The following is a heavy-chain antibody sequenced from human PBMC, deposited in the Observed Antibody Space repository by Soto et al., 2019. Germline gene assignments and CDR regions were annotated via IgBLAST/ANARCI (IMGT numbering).Heavy chain of an antibody. CDR3: ARDHTDFWSGYDAFDI. V-gene: IGHV3-66*01. Sequence: EMQLVESGGGLVQPGGSLRLSCAASGFTVSSSYMSWVRQAPGKGLEWVSVIYSGGSTKYADSVKGRFTISRDNPKNTLYLQMNSLRAEDTAVYYCARDHTDFWSGYDAFDIWGQGTMVTVSS. D-gene: IGHD3-3*01. CDR1: GFTVSSSY. CDR2: IYSGGST. J-gene: IGHJ3*02.